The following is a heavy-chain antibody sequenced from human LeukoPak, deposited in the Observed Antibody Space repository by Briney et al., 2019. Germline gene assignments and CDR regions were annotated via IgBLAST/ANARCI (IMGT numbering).Heavy chain of an antibody. Sequence: SETLSLTCTVSGASISSYYWSWIRQPPGKGLGWIGYIYSRGSTHYNPSLKSRVTISVDTSKNQFSLKLSSVTAADTAVYYCASGPYPAAGTDHQFDYWGQGTLVTVSS. J-gene: IGHJ4*02. CDR2: IYSRGST. V-gene: IGHV4-59*01. CDR1: GASISSYY. CDR3: ASGPYPAAGTDHQFDY. D-gene: IGHD6-13*01.